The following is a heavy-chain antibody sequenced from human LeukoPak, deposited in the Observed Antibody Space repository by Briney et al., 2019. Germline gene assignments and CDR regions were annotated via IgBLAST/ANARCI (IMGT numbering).Heavy chain of an antibody. CDR2: IYYSGST. D-gene: IGHD6-19*01. Sequence: PSETLSLTCTVSGGSISSYYWSWIRQPPGKGLEWIGYIYYSGSTNYNPSLKGRVTISVDTSRNQFSLKLSSVTAADTAVYYCARDGYSSGWYDYWGQGTLVTVSS. CDR1: GGSISSYY. V-gene: IGHV4-59*01. J-gene: IGHJ4*02. CDR3: ARDGYSSGWYDY.